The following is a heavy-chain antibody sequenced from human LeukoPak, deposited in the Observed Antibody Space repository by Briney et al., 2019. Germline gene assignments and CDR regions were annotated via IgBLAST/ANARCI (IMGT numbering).Heavy chain of an antibody. Sequence: TGGSLRLSCAASGFTFNDYAMHWVRQAPGKGLEWVSGSSWNSGSIGYADSVKGRFTISRDNAKNSLYLQMNSLRAEDTALYYCAKDISVAGNAYLGYWGQGNLVTVSS. CDR2: SSWNSGSI. J-gene: IGHJ4*02. CDR3: AKDISVAGNAYLGY. D-gene: IGHD6-19*01. CDR1: GFTFNDYA. V-gene: IGHV3-9*01.